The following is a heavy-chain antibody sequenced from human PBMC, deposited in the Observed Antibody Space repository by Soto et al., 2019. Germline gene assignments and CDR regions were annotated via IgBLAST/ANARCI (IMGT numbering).Heavy chain of an antibody. V-gene: IGHV3-15*01. Sequence: PGGSLRLSCAASGFTFANAWMSWVRQAPGKGLEWVGRVKAETEGGTIEYGTSVKGRFIISRDDLEKTLYLQMHSLTAEDTAVYYCATGDSGSGTYYDAFHIWGQGTMVTVSS. CDR3: ATGDSGSGTYYDAFHI. CDR1: GFTFANAW. CDR2: VKAETEGGTI. D-gene: IGHD3-10*01. J-gene: IGHJ3*02.